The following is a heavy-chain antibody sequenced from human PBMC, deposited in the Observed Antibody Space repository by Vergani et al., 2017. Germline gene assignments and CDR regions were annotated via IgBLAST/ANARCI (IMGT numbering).Heavy chain of an antibody. CDR3: ARGNPPPLHYYGSGPDAFDI. CDR2: IIPIFGTA. CDR1: GGTFSSYA. Sequence: QVQLVQSGAEVKKPGSSVKVSCKASGGTFSSYAISWVRQAPGQGLEVMGRIIPIFGTANYAQKFQGRVTITADESTSTAYMGLSSLRSEDTAVYYCARGNPPPLHYYGSGPDAFDIWGQATMVTVSS. D-gene: IGHD3-10*01. J-gene: IGHJ3*02. V-gene: IGHV1-69*13.